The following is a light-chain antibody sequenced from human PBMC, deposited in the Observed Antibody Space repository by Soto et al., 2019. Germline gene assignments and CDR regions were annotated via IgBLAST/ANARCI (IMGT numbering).Light chain of an antibody. CDR3: RSYTSSSAYV. V-gene: IGLV2-14*01. CDR2: EVS. Sequence: QSALTQPASVSGSPGQSITFSCTGTSSDVGGYNYVSWYQQHPGKAPKLMISEVSNRPSGVSNRFSGSKSANTASLTISGLQAEDEADYYCRSYTSSSAYVFGTGTKLTVL. J-gene: IGLJ1*01. CDR1: SSDVGGYNY.